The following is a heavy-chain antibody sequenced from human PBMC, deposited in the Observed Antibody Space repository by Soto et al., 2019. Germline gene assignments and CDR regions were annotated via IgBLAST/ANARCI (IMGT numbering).Heavy chain of an antibody. CDR2: INPKSGGT. D-gene: IGHD2-8*01. J-gene: IGHJ6*02. V-gene: IGHV1-2*04. CDR1: GYSFTDYH. CDR3: ARGHSTDCSNGVCSFFYNHEMDV. Sequence: QVQLVQSGAEVKKPGASVRVSCKASGYSFTDYHIHWVRQAPGQGLEWLGRINPKSGGTSTAQKFQGWVTMTRDRSISTVYMELTRLRADDTAVYFSARGHSTDCSNGVCSFFYNHEMDVWGQGTTVTVSS.